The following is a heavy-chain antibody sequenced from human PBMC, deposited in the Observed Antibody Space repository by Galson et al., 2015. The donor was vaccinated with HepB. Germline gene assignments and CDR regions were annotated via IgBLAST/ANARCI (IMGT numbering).Heavy chain of an antibody. CDR2: IWYDGSNE. D-gene: IGHD6-13*01. V-gene: IGHV3-33*03. CDR3: AKDDAGIGMSY. Sequence: SLRLSCAASGFGFSSYGMHWVRQAPGKGLEWVAVIWYDGSNEDYAVSVKGRFTISRDNAKNSLYLQMNNLRAEDTAIYYCAKDDAGIGMSYWGRGTLVTVFS. J-gene: IGHJ4*02. CDR1: GFGFSSYG.